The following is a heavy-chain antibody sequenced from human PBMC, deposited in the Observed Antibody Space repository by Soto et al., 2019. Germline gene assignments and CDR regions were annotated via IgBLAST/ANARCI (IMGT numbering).Heavy chain of an antibody. J-gene: IGHJ6*02. D-gene: IGHD3-9*01. Sequence: EVQLVESGGGLVQPGGSLRLSCAASGFTLSSYDIHWVRQATGEGLAWVSGIGSGGDTHYADSVKGRFIISRDDGKNSLYLQMNTLRVGDTAVYYCTRKTPPTGMEVWGQGATVTVSS. CDR3: TRKTPPTGMEV. CDR1: GFTLSSYD. CDR2: IGSGGDT. V-gene: IGHV3-13*01.